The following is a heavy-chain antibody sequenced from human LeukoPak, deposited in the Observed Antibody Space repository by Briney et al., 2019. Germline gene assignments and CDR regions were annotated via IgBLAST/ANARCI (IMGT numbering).Heavy chain of an antibody. Sequence: PGGSLRLSCAASGFTFSSYSMNWVRQAPGKGLEWVSAISGSGGSTYYADSVKGRFTISRDNSKNTLYLQMNSLRAEDTAVYYCAKGGGSYYSGYWGQGTLVTVSS. D-gene: IGHD1-26*01. CDR3: AKGGGSYYSGY. CDR1: GFTFSSYS. J-gene: IGHJ4*02. V-gene: IGHV3-23*01. CDR2: ISGSGGST.